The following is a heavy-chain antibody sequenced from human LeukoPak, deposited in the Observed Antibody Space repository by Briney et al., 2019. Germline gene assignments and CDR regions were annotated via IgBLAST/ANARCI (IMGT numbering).Heavy chain of an antibody. CDR2: TYYRSKWYS. CDR1: GDSDSSSSAS. CDR3: ARGRDGLNFVDH. Sequence: SQTLSLTCAISGDSDSSSSASWNWIRQSPSRGLEWLGRTYYRSKWYSDYAEFVKSRMTINADTSKNRFSPQLNSVNPADTDVYYCARGRDGLNFVDHWGQGTLVTVSS. J-gene: IGHJ4*02. D-gene: IGHD5-24*01. V-gene: IGHV6-1*01.